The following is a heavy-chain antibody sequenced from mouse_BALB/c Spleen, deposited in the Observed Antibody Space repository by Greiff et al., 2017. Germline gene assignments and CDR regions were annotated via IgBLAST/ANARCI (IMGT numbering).Heavy chain of an antibody. CDR3: ARGGQLGLQAWFAY. V-gene: IGHV1-18*01. D-gene: IGHD3-2*01. J-gene: IGHJ3*01. Sequence: EVQLQQSGPELVKPGASVKIPCKASGYTFTDYNMDWVKQSHGKSLEWIGDINPNNGGTIYNQKFKGKATLTVDKSSSTAYMELRSLTSEDTAVFYCARGGQLGLQAWFAYWGQGTLVTVSA. CDR2: INPNNGGT. CDR1: GYTFTDYN.